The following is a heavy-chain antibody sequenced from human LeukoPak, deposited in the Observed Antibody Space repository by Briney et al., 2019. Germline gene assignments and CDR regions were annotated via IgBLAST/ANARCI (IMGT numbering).Heavy chain of an antibody. CDR3: ASCASVSCYPVYYYYGMGV. CDR2: ISSSGSSI. V-gene: IGHV3-48*03. J-gene: IGHJ6*02. CDR1: GVTFSSYE. Sequence: GGSLRLSCAASGVTFSSYEMNWVRQAPGKGLEWVSYISSSGSSIYYAESVEGRFTISRDIAKNSLYLQMNSLRAEDTAVYYCASCASVSCYPVYYYYGMGVWGQGTTVTVSS. D-gene: IGHD2-2*01.